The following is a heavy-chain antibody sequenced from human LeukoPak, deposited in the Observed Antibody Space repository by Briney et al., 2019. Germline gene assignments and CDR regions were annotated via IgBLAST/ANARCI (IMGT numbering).Heavy chain of an antibody. CDR2: IYYSGST. Sequence: PSQTLSLTCTVSGGSISSYYWSWIRQPPGKGLEGIGYIYYSGSTNYNPSLKSRVTISVDTSKNQFSLKLSSVTAADTAVYYCAITISYGYVIDYWGQGTLVTVSS. D-gene: IGHD5-18*01. CDR3: AITISYGYVIDY. CDR1: GGSISSYY. V-gene: IGHV4-59*01. J-gene: IGHJ4*02.